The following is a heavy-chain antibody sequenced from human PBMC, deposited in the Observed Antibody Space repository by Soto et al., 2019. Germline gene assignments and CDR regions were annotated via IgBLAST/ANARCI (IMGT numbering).Heavy chain of an antibody. CDR3: AKVPSLMIFGVVPLPYYFDY. CDR2: ITGSGDST. D-gene: IGHD3-3*01. CDR1: GFTFSSSA. Sequence: GGSLRLSCVTSGFTFSSSAMNWVRQVPGKGLEWVSSITGSGDSTAYGDSVEGRFTISRDTSKKTLYLQMNSLRVEDTAVYYCAKVPSLMIFGVVPLPYYFDYWGQGTLVTVSS. J-gene: IGHJ4*02. V-gene: IGHV3-23*01.